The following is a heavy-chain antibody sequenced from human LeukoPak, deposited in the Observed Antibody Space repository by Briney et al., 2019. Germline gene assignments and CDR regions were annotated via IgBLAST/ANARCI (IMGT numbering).Heavy chain of an antibody. V-gene: IGHV3-48*02. CDR2: ISSSSSTI. Sequence: GGPLRLSCAASGFTFSTYSVNWVRQAPGKGLEWVSYISSSSSTIYYADSVKGRFTISRDNAKNSLYLQVNSLRDEDTAVYYCATFRDYWGQGTLVTVSS. J-gene: IGHJ4*02. CDR3: ATFRDY. CDR1: GFTFSTYS. D-gene: IGHD2/OR15-2a*01.